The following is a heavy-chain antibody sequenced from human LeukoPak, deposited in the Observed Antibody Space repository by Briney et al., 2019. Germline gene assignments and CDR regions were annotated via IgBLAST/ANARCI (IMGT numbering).Heavy chain of an antibody. CDR1: GYTLTTFG. V-gene: IGHV1-18*01. Sequence: ASVKVSCKASGYTLTTFGITWVRQAPGQGLEWRGWMAPYNGDTRYSWKFQGRLTLTADTSTNTAHMELRSLRYDDTAVYYCARDEKGDRSRFYSSSYRLDVWGPGTAVTVSS. J-gene: IGHJ6*02. CDR3: ARDEKGDRSRFYSSSYRLDV. CDR2: MAPYNGDT. D-gene: IGHD6-6*01.